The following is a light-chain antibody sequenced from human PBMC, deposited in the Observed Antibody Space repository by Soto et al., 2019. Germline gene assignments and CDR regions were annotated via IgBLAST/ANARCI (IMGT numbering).Light chain of an antibody. CDR2: AAS. J-gene: IGKJ3*01. CDR3: QQLSTYPRT. Sequence: IQLTQSPSSLSASVGDRVTITCRASQGISTYLAWYQQIPGKAPKLLIYAASTLESGVPSRFSGSGSGTDFTLTIRGLQPEDFATYFCQQLSTYPRTFGPGTSVDIK. V-gene: IGKV1-9*01. CDR1: QGISTY.